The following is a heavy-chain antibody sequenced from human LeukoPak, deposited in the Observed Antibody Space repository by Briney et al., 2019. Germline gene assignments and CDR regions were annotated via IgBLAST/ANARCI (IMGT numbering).Heavy chain of an antibody. CDR1: GYSFTTFW. CDR2: IYPGDSDT. CDR3: ARRGGTGTTRNWFDP. D-gene: IGHD1-7*01. J-gene: IGHJ5*02. Sequence: GESLKISCKASGYSFTTFWIGWVRQMPGKGLEWVGIIYPGDSDTRYSPSFQGQVTISADKSISTAYLQWSSLKASDTAMYYCARRGGTGTTRNWFDPWGQGTLVTVSS. V-gene: IGHV5-51*01.